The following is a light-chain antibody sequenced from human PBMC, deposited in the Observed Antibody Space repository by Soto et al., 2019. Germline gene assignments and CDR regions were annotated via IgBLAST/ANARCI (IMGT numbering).Light chain of an antibody. J-gene: IGKJ3*01. V-gene: IGKV3-20*01. CDR3: QQYGSSPET. CDR1: QSVSSSY. CDR2: GAS. Sequence: EIVLTHSPGTLFLSPGERATLSCRASQSVSSSYLAWYQQKPGQAPRLLIYGASSRATGIPDRFSGSGSGTDFTLTISRLEPEDFAVYYCQQYGSSPETFGPGTKVDIK.